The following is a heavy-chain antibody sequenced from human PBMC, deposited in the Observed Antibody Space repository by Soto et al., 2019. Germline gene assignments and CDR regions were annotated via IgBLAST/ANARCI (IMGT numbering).Heavy chain of an antibody. CDR1: GFTFSSYG. CDR3: ARDLELGYCSGGSCYSLDY. CDR2: IWYDGTNK. J-gene: IGHJ4*02. V-gene: IGHV3-33*01. D-gene: IGHD2-15*01. Sequence: QVQLVESGGGVVQPGRSLRLSCAASGFTFSSYGMHWVRQAPGKGLEWVAVIWYDGTNKYYADSVKGRFTISRDNSKNPLYLQMNTLRAEDTAVYYCARDLELGYCSGGSCYSLDYWGQGTLVTVSS.